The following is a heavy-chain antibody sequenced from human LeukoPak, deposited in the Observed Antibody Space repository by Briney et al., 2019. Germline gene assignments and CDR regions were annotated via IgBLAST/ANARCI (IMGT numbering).Heavy chain of an antibody. CDR2: VSQDESTE. J-gene: IGHJ4*02. CDR3: AKDSMQQWLVYYFDY. V-gene: IGHV3-30*18. Sequence: GGSLRLSCAASGFTFSNYFMHWVRQVPGKGLEWVASVSQDESTELYADSVRGRFTISRDNSKNTLYLQMNSLRGEDTAVYYCAKDSMQQWLVYYFDYWGQGTLVTVSS. D-gene: IGHD6-19*01. CDR1: GFTFSNYF.